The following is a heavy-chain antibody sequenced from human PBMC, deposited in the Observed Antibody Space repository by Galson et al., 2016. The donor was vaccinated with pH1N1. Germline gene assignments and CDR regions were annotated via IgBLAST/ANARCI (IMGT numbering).Heavy chain of an antibody. CDR2: ISYDESSR. Sequence: SLRLSCAASGFNFNVYSIHWVRQAPGKGLEWVAVISYDESSRFYADSVRGRFTVSRDNSKNTIYLRMSSLQIDDTAVYYCAKTRIPVAEDEAFDIWGQGTLVTVSS. D-gene: IGHD6-19*01. V-gene: IGHV3-30*18. CDR1: GFNFNVYS. J-gene: IGHJ3*02. CDR3: AKTRIPVAEDEAFDI.